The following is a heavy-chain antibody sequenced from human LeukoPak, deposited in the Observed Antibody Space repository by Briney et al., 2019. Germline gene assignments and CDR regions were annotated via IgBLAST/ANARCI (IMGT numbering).Heavy chain of an antibody. CDR2: INPNSGGT. CDR1: GYTFTGYY. J-gene: IGHJ4*02. Sequence: ASVKVSCKASGYTFTGYYMHWVRQAPGQGLEWMGWINPNSGGTNYAQKFQGRVTMTRDTSISTAYMELSRLRSDDTAVYYCARHSYYDFWSGYYYFDYWGQGTLVTVSS. CDR3: ARHSYYDFWSGYYYFDY. V-gene: IGHV1-2*02. D-gene: IGHD3-3*01.